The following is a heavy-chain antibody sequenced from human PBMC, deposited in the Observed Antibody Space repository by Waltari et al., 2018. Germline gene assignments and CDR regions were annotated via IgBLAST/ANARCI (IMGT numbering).Heavy chain of an antibody. Sequence: QLQLQESGPGMVKPSETLSLTCTVSGGSISPNYTWGWIRQPPGKGLEWMGNMKYGGTSFYNPSLKSRVTIYLDTSKNQFSLRLSSVGAADTAVYFCGRIAFGDDGGYFQHWGQGTLVTVSS. D-gene: IGHD4-17*01. J-gene: IGHJ1*01. CDR3: GRIAFGDDGGYFQH. CDR1: GGSISPNYT. CDR2: MKYGGTS. V-gene: IGHV4-39*01.